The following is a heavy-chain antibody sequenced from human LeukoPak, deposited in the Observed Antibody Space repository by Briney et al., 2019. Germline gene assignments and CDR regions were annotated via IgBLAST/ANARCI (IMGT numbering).Heavy chain of an antibody. J-gene: IGHJ5*02. V-gene: IGHV4-4*02. Sequence: PSGTLSLTCAVSGVSISSSNWWHWVRQPPGKGLEWIGEIYHSGSTNYNPSLKIRVTISLDKSENQFSLKLSSVTAADTAVYYCSRLPDPWGQGTLVTVSS. CDR3: SRLPDP. CDR2: IYHSGST. CDR1: GVSISSSNW.